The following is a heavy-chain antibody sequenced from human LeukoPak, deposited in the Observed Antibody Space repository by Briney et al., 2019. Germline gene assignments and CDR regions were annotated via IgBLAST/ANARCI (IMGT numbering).Heavy chain of an antibody. D-gene: IGHD6-19*01. Sequence: PGESLKISCQTSGYSFNNFWIGWLRQMPGKGLEWMGIIYAGNSETRYSPPFQGQVTMSVDRSMNIAYLQWSSLKASDTAMYYCARDIAVSGLYFDFWGQGTLVTVSS. CDR2: IYAGNSET. J-gene: IGHJ4*02. CDR1: GYSFNNFW. V-gene: IGHV5-51*01. CDR3: ARDIAVSGLYFDF.